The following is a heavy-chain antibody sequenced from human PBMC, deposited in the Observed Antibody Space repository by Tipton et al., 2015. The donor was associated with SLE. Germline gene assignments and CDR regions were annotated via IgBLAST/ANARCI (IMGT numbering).Heavy chain of an antibody. CDR2: IKQDGGVE. Sequence: SLRLSCAASGFSLSSYWMSWVRQAPGKGLEWVANIKQDGGVEGYVGSVKGRFTISRDDARNSLYLQMNSLRVEDTAVYYCARGKYYFDYWGQGALVTVSS. D-gene: IGHD2/OR15-2a*01. CDR1: GFSLSSYW. J-gene: IGHJ4*02. V-gene: IGHV3-7*01. CDR3: ARGKYYFDY.